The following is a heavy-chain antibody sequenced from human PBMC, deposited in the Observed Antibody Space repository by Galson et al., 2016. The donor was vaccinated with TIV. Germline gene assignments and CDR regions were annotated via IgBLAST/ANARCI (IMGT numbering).Heavy chain of an antibody. CDR1: GLSVNINY. J-gene: IGHJ6*02. D-gene: IGHD2-15*01. Sequence: SLRLSCAASGLSVNINYMTWVRQAPGKGLEWVSLISDGGKTYYSDSVKGRFTIYRDNSKNTLHLQMNSLRVEDTGVYYCARDRVVDATYYYYYYGLDVWGPGTAVTVSS. V-gene: IGHV3-66*02. CDR2: ISDGGKT. CDR3: ARDRVVDATYYYYYYGLDV.